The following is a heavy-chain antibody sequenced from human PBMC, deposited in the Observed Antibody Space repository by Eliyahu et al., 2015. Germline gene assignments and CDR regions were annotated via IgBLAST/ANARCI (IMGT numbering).Heavy chain of an antibody. CDR3: AKGHHYDSSGYYLDY. CDR1: GFXXDXYA. V-gene: IGHV3-9*01. D-gene: IGHD3-22*01. Sequence: EVQLVESGGGXVQSGRSLRLXXAASGFXXDXYAMXWVRQAPGKGLEWVSVISWNSGSIAYADSVKGRFTISRDNAKNSLYLQMNSLRAEDTALYYCAKGHHYDSSGYYLDYWGQGTLVTVSS. J-gene: IGHJ4*02. CDR2: ISWNSGSI.